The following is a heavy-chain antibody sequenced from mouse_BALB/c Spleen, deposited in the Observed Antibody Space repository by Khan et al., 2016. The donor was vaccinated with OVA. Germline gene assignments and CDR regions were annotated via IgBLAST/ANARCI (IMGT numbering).Heavy chain of an antibody. J-gene: IGHJ1*01. D-gene: IGHD2-2*01. CDR2: IYPGDGDS. CDR1: GYAFSSYW. V-gene: IGHV1-80*01. Sequence: QVQLKQSGAELVRPGSSVKISCKASGYAFSSYWMNWVKQRPGQGPEWIGQIYPGDGDSNYNGKVRDQATLTADKSSRTAYIQLNSLSSEDSAFDFCARGYGYWYFDDWGAGTTVTVSS. CDR3: ARGYGYWYFDD.